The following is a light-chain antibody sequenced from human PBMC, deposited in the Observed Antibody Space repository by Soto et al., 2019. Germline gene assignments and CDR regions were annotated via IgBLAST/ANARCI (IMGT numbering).Light chain of an antibody. J-gene: IGKJ5*01. CDR3: QQRSNWPIT. V-gene: IGKV3-11*01. CDR2: GAS. Sequence: EIVMTQSPATLCVSPGERAALSCRASQSISNNLAWYQQKPGQAPRLLIYGASTRATGIPVRFSGSGSGTDFTLTISSLEPEDFAVYYCQQRSNWPITFGQGTRLEI. CDR1: QSISNN.